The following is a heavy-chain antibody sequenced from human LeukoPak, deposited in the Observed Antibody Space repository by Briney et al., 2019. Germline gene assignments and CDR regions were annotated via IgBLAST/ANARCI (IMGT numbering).Heavy chain of an antibody. D-gene: IGHD6-13*01. CDR1: SGASRGYY. CDR3: APPATGNKDGFDY. CDR2: INHSGRT. V-gene: IGHV4-34*01. Sequence: PSETLSLTCAVYSGASRGYYWTWIRQPPGKGLEWIGEINHSGRTNYNPSLKSRVTISADTSKNHFSLKLSSVTAADTAVYYCAPPATGNKDGFDYWGQGTLVGVSS. J-gene: IGHJ4*02.